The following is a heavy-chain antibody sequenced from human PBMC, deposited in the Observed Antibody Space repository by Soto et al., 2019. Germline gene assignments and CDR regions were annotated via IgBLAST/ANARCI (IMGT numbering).Heavy chain of an antibody. Sequence: SETLSLTCTVSGGSISSSSYYWGWIRQPPGKGLEWIGSIYYSGSTYYNPSLKSRVTISVDTSKNQFSLKLSSVTAADTAVYYCASTGTVVPAADYYFDYWGQGTLVTVSS. V-gene: IGHV4-39*01. J-gene: IGHJ4*02. CDR1: GGSISSSSYY. CDR2: IYYSGST. D-gene: IGHD2-2*01. CDR3: ASTGTVVPAADYYFDY.